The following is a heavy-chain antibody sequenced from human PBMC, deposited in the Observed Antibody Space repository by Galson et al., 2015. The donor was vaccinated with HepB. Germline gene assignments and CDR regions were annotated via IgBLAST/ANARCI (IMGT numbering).Heavy chain of an antibody. CDR1: GFTLSSYA. J-gene: IGHJ6*02. CDR3: ARDSSSWYVPYSYGMDV. CDR2: ISYDGSNK. D-gene: IGHD6-13*01. Sequence: SLRLSCAASGFTLSSYAMHWVRQAPGKGLEWVAVISYDGSNKYYADSVKGRFTISRDNSKNTLYLQMNSLRAEDTAVYYCARDSSSWYVPYSYGMDVWGQGTTVTVPS. V-gene: IGHV3-30-3*01.